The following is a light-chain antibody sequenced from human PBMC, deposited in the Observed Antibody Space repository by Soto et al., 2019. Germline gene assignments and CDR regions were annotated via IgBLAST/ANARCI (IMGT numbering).Light chain of an antibody. V-gene: IGKV1-9*01. CDR3: QQLNSYPLFT. CDR1: QGISSY. CDR2: AAS. Sequence: DIQLTQSPSFLSASVGDRVTITCRASQGISSYLAWYQQKPGKAPKLLIYAASTLQSGVPSRFSGSGSGTEFTLTISSLQPEDFATYSCQQLNSYPLFTFGPGTKVDIK. J-gene: IGKJ3*01.